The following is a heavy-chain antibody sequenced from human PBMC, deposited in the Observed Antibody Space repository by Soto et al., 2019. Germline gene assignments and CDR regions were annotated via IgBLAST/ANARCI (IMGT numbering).Heavy chain of an antibody. CDR2: ISYDGSNK. V-gene: IGHV3-30*18. CDR1: GFTFSSYG. CDR3: AKGNRQWLVRGNWFDP. Sequence: QVQLVESGGGVVQPGRSLRLSCAASGFTFSSYGMHWVRQAPGKGLEWVAVISYDGSNKYYADSVKGRFTISRDNSKHTLYLQMNSLRAEDTAVYYCAKGNRQWLVRGNWFDPWGQGTLVTVSS. J-gene: IGHJ5*02. D-gene: IGHD6-19*01.